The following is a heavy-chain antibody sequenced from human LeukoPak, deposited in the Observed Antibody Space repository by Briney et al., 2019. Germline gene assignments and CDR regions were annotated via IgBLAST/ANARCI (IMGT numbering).Heavy chain of an antibody. CDR2: IYYSGST. V-gene: IGHV4-59*01. J-gene: IGHJ6*03. CDR3: ARTTEGGYTYDYFYYYYMDV. CDR1: GGSISSYY. Sequence: SETLSLTCTVSGGSISSYYWSWIRQPPGKGLEWIGYIYYSGSTNYNPSLKSRVTISVDTSKNQFSLKLSSVTAADTAVYYCARTTEGGYTYDYFYYYYMDVWGKGTTVTGSS. D-gene: IGHD5-18*01.